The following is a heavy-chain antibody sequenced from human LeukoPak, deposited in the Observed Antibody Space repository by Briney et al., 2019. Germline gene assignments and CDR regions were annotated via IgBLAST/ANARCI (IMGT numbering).Heavy chain of an antibody. CDR2: IYYGGST. Sequence: SETPSLTCTVSGGSISSYYWSWIRQPPGKGLEWIGYIYYGGSTNYNPSLKSRVTISVDTSKNQFSLKLSSVTAADPAVYYCATHFRTPDYWGQGTLVTDSS. CDR1: GGSISSYY. J-gene: IGHJ4*02. D-gene: IGHD1-14*01. V-gene: IGHV4-59*01. CDR3: ATHFRTPDY.